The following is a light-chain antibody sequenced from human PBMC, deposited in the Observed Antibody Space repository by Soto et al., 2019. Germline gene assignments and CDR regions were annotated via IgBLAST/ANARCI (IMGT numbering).Light chain of an antibody. Sequence: QSALTQPASVSGSPGQSITLSFTGTSSDVGSYNLVSWYQQHPGKAPKLMIYEGSKRPSGVSDRFSGSKSGNTASLTISGLQAEDEADYYCCSFAGSNTFVFGTGTKVTVL. CDR2: EGS. V-gene: IGLV2-23*03. J-gene: IGLJ1*01. CDR1: SSDVGSYNL. CDR3: CSFAGSNTFV.